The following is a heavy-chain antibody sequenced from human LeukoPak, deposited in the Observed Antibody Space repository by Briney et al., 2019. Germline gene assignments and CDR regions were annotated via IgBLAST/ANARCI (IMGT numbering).Heavy chain of an antibody. CDR1: GFTFRSFY. V-gene: IGHV3-7*01. D-gene: IGHD3-22*01. J-gene: IGHJ3*01. Sequence: GGSLRLSCAASGFTFRSFYMSWVRQAPGKGLEWVAKVNEDGRQIYYADSVKGRFTISRDNAKNSLYLQMNSLRAEDTAVYYCSAGEGYYDSSDYYSAWAFNVWGQGTMVTVSS. CDR2: VNEDGRQI. CDR3: SAGEGYYDSSDYYSAWAFNV.